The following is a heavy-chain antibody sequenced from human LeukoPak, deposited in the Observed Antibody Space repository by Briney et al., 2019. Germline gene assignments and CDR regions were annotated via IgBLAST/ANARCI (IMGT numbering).Heavy chain of an antibody. D-gene: IGHD3-10*01. CDR3: ARERIDGSGSYYSDYDAFDI. CDR1: GGSISSYY. J-gene: IGHJ3*02. Sequence: SETLSLTCTVSGGSISSYYWSWIRQPAGKGLEWIGRIYTSGSTNYNPSLKSRVTMSVDTSKNQFSLKLSSVTAADTAVYYCARERIDGSGSYYSDYDAFDIWDQGTMVTVSS. CDR2: IYTSGST. V-gene: IGHV4-4*07.